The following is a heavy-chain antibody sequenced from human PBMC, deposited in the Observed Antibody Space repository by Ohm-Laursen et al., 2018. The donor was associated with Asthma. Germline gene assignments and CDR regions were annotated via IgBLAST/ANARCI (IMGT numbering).Heavy chain of an antibody. CDR3: ARAHSKLRDGMDV. D-gene: IGHD2-15*01. Sequence: SPVKVSCKASGYTFTSYYMHWVRQAPGQGLEWMGIINPSGGSTSYAQKFQGRVTMTRDTSTSTVYMELSSLRSEDTAVYYCARAHSKLRDGMDVWGQGTTVTVSS. V-gene: IGHV1-46*01. CDR2: INPSGGST. CDR1: GYTFTSYY. J-gene: IGHJ6*02.